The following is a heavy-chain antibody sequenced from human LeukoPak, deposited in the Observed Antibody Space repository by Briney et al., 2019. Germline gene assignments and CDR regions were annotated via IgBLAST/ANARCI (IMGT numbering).Heavy chain of an antibody. CDR3: ARPGITMVIVGPYYFDY. D-gene: IGHD3-10*01. J-gene: IGHJ4*02. V-gene: IGHV3-23*01. CDR1: GFTFSSYA. Sequence: PGGSLRLSCAASGFTFSSYAVSWVRQAPGKGLEWVSTISGTGYGTYYAYSVKGRFSISRDNSRNTLYLQMNRLPADDTAVYFCARPGITMVIVGPYYFDYWGRGTLVTVSS. CDR2: ISGTGYGT.